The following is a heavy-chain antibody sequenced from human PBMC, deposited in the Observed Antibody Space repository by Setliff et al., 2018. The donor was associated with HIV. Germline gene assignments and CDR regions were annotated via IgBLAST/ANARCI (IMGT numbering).Heavy chain of an antibody. V-gene: IGHV4-59*01. J-gene: IGHJ6*03. CDR3: ARRPYDSSGGYYYYYMDV. Sequence: PSETLSLTCTVSGGSISSYYWSWIRQPPGKGLEWIGYIYYSWTTSYNPSLKSRVTISVDTSKNQFSLKLSPVTAADTAAYYCARRPYDSSGGYYYYYMDVWGKGTTVTVSS. CDR1: GGSISSYY. CDR2: IYYSWTT. D-gene: IGHD3-22*01.